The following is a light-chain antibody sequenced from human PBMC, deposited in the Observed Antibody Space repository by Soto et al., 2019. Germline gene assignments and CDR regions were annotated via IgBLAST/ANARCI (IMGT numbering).Light chain of an antibody. V-gene: IGKV1-27*01. CDR1: QGVSDW. Sequence: SLIPQSRSSVSESIADSVTINSRGSQGVSDWVAWYQQKPGEAPKLLIYAASTLQSGVPSRFSGSGSGTDFTLTISSLQPEDVATYYCQKYNSAHPVTFGQGTRLEIK. CDR2: AAS. CDR3: QKYNSAHPVT. J-gene: IGKJ5*01.